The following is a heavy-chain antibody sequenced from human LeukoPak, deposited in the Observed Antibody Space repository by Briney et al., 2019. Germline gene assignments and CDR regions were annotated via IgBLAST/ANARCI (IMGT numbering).Heavy chain of an antibody. V-gene: IGHV4-4*07. Sequence: SETLSLTCTVSGVSITTYYWSWIRQPAGKGLEWLGRIYTSGTTNYNPSLKSRVTISVDTSKNQFSLKLSSVTAADTAVYYCARRAYYYGSRGWFDPWGQGTLVTVSS. CDR2: IYTSGTT. CDR3: ARRAYYYGSRGWFDP. CDR1: GVSITTYY. D-gene: IGHD3-10*01. J-gene: IGHJ5*02.